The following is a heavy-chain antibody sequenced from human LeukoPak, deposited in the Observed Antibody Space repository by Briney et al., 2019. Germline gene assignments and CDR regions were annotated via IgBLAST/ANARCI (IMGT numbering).Heavy chain of an antibody. CDR1: GFTFSSYA. V-gene: IGHV3-23*01. J-gene: IGHJ4*02. CDR2: ISGSGGST. CDR3: AHHIGYCSGGSCYISGYFDY. D-gene: IGHD2-15*01. Sequence: PGGSLRLSCAASGFTFSSYAMSWVRQAPGKGLEWVSAISGSGGSTYYADSVKGRFTISRDNSKNTLYLQMNSLRAEDTAVYYCAHHIGYCSGGSCYISGYFDYWGQGTLVTVSS.